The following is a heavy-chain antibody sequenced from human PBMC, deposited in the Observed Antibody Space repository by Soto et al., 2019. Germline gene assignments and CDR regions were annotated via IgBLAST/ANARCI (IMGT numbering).Heavy chain of an antibody. CDR2: ISSSSSYI. D-gene: IGHD4-17*01. V-gene: IGHV3-21*01. CDR1: GFTFSSYS. J-gene: IGHJ4*02. Sequence: GGSLRLCCAASGFTFSSYSMNWVRQAPGKGLEWVSSISSSSSYIYYADSVKGRFTISRDNAKNSLYLQMNSLRAEDTAVYYCARRSTVTQSFDYWGQGTLVTVSS. CDR3: ARRSTVTQSFDY.